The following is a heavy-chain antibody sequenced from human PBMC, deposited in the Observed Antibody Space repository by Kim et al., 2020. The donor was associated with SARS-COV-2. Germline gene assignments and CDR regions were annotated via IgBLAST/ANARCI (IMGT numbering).Heavy chain of an antibody. Sequence: SETLSLTCTVSGGSISSYYWSWIRQPPGKGLEWIGYIYYSGSTNYNPSLKSRVTISVDTSKNQFSLKLSSVTAADTAVYYCAREYYDSSGWYGYFQHWGQGTLVTVSS. J-gene: IGHJ1*01. D-gene: IGHD6-19*01. V-gene: IGHV4-59*01. CDR2: IYYSGST. CDR3: AREYYDSSGWYGYFQH. CDR1: GGSISSYY.